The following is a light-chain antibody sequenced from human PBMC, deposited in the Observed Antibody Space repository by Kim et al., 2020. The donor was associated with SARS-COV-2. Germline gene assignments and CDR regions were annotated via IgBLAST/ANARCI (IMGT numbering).Light chain of an antibody. CDR3: CSYAGSSTWV. Sequence: GQPITISCIGSSSDVGRYNLVSWYQQQPGKAPKVMIYEGSKRPTGLSNRFSGSKSGNTASLTISGLQAEDEADYYCCSYAGSSTWVFGGGTKLTVL. CDR2: EGS. CDR1: SSDVGRYNL. V-gene: IGLV2-23*01. J-gene: IGLJ3*02.